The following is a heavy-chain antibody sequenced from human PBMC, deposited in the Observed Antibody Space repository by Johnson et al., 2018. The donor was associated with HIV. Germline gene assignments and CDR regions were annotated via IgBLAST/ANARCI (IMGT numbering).Heavy chain of an antibody. CDR2: IWYDGSNK. Sequence: VQLVESGGGVVQPGRSLRLSCAASGFTFRSYGMHWVRQAPGKGLEWVAVIWYDGSNKYYADSVKGRFTISRDNSKNTLYLQMNSLRAEDTAVYYCARAEQLAGGAFDIWGQGTMVTVSS. D-gene: IGHD6-6*01. V-gene: IGHV3-30*19. CDR3: ARAEQLAGGAFDI. CDR1: GFTFRSYG. J-gene: IGHJ3*02.